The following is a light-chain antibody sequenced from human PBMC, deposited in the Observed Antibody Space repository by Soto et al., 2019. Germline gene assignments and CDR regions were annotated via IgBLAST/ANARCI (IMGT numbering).Light chain of an antibody. CDR1: SSDVGSYNL. V-gene: IGLV2-23*01. CDR3: CSYAGSSTLV. J-gene: IGLJ2*01. CDR2: EGS. Sequence: QSALTQPASVCGSPGQSITISCTGTSSDVGSYNLVSWYQHHPGKAPKLTIYEGSKRPSGVSNRFSGSKSDNTASLTISGLQAEDEADYYCCSYAGSSTLVFGGGTKLTVL.